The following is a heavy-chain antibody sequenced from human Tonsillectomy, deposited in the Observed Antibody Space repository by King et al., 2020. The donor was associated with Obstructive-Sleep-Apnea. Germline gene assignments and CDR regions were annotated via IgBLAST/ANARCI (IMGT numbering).Heavy chain of an antibody. CDR2: IYYSGST. CDR1: GGSISSYY. V-gene: IGHV4-59*01. J-gene: IGHJ2*01. Sequence: QLQESGPGLGKPSETLSLTCTVSGGSISSYYWSWIRQPPGNGLEWIGYIYYSGSTNSNPSLKSQVTISVDTSKNQFSLKLSSVTAADTAVYYCARTLSIAAAGTGWYFDLWGRGTLVTVSS. CDR3: ARTLSIAAAGTGWYFDL. D-gene: IGHD6-13*01.